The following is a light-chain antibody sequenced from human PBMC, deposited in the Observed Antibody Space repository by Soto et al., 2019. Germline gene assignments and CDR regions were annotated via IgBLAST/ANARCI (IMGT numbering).Light chain of an antibody. J-gene: IGLJ1*01. CDR2: SNI. CDR1: SSNIGSNT. V-gene: IGLV1-44*01. CDR3: AAWDVSLSGAV. Sequence: QSVLTQPPSTSGTPGQRVTISCSGSSSNIGSNTVNWYQHLPGTAPKLLIYSNIHRPSGVPDRFSGSQSGTSASLAVSGLQSEDEADYYCAAWDVSLSGAVFGSGTKLTVL.